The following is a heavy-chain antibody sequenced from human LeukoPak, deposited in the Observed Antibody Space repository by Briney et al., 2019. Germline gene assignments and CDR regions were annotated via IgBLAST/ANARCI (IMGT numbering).Heavy chain of an antibody. Sequence: PGGSLRLSCAAAGFTSSSYARSWLRQPPGKGLEWVSAISGSGGNKYYAVSVKGRFTISRDNSKNTLYLQINSLRAEDTAVYYCAKGSGWFSHDAFDIWGQGTMVTVSS. V-gene: IGHV3-23*01. CDR2: ISGSGGNK. CDR3: AKGSGWFSHDAFDI. CDR1: GFTSSSYA. J-gene: IGHJ3*02. D-gene: IGHD6-19*01.